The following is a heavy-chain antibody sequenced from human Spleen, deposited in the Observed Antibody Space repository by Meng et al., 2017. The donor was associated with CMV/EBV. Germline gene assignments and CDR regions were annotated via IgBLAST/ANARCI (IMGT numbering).Heavy chain of an antibody. Sequence: ESLKISCTVSGGSVSSGSYYWSWIRQPPGKGLEWIGYIYYSGSTNYNPSLKSRVTISVDTSKNQFSLKLSSVTAADTAVYYCARDLSGGPGDYWGQGTLVTVSS. CDR1: GGSVSSGSYY. D-gene: IGHD3-10*01. CDR2: IYYSGST. V-gene: IGHV4-61*01. CDR3: ARDLSGGPGDY. J-gene: IGHJ4*02.